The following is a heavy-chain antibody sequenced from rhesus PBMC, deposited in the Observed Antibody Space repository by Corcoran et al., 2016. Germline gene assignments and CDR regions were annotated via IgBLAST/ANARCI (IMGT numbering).Heavy chain of an antibody. CDR2: IYGNRATT. Sequence: QVQLQESGPGLVKPSETLSLTCTVSGDSINGYYYWSWIRQPPGKGLGWIGGIYGNRATTTYTPSISVGVTISKAPSKNQFSRKLSSVTAADAAVYSCARQQSTGGDPYYFDFWGQGVLVTVSS. D-gene: IGHD3-34*01. CDR3: ARQQSTGGDPYYFDF. CDR1: GDSINGYYY. V-gene: IGHV4-143*01. J-gene: IGHJ4*01.